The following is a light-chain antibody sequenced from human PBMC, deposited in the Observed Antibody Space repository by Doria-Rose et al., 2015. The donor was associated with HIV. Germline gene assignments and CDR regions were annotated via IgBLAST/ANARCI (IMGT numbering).Light chain of an antibody. V-gene: IGKV1-39*01. J-gene: IGKJ1*01. CDR3: QQTYNSPPWT. CDR2: AAS. Sequence: DIRVTQSPSSLSASIGDRVTITCRASQTVSTYLNWFQQEPGKAPKLLIYAASRLQSGVPSRFSGSGSGTDFTLTISGLQPGDFATYYCQQTYNSPPWTFGQGTKVEMK. CDR1: QTVSTY.